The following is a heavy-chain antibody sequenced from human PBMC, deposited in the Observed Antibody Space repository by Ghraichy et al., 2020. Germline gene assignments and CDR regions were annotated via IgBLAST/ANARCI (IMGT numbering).Heavy chain of an antibody. J-gene: IGHJ6*02. CDR1: GFTFRSYW. CDR2: INSDGSST. D-gene: IGHD3-22*01. CDR3: AREDSLGDSSGYYYYYYGMDV. Sequence: GGSLRLSCAASGFTFRSYWMHWVRQAPGKGLVWVSRINSDGSSTSYADSVKGRFTISRDNAKNTLYLQMNSLRAEDTAVYYCAREDSLGDSSGYYYYYYGMDVWGQGTTVTVSS. V-gene: IGHV3-74*01.